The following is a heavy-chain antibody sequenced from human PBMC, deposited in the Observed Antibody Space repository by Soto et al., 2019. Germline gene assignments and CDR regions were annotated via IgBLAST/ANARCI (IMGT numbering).Heavy chain of an antibody. V-gene: IGHV4-34*01. CDR2: INHSGST. J-gene: IGHJ4*02. D-gene: IGHD3-10*01. CDR1: GGSFSGYY. Sequence: SETLSLTCAVYGGSFSGYYWSWIRQPPGKGLEWIGEINHSGSTNYNPSLKSRVTISVDTSKNQFSLKLSSVTAADTAVYYCAREGPFGKFDYWGQGTLVTVSS. CDR3: AREGPFGKFDY.